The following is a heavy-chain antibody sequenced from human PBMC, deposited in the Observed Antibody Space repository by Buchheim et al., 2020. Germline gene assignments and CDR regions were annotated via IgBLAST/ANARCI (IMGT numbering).Heavy chain of an antibody. CDR2: ISYDGSNK. CDR3: ARDRWELLRGNYYYGMDV. V-gene: IGHV3-30*04. J-gene: IGHJ6*02. Sequence: QVQLVESGGGVVQPGRSLRLSCAASGFTFSSYAMHWVRQAPGKGLEWVAVISYDGSNKYYADSVKGRFTISRANSKNTLYLQMNSLRAEDTAVYYCARDRWELLRGNYYYGMDVWGQGTT. D-gene: IGHD1-26*01. CDR1: GFTFSSYA.